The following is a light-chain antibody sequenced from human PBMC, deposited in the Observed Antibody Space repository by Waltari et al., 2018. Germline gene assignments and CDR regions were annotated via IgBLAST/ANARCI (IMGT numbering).Light chain of an antibody. Sequence: YVLTTPPPVAAAPGETARVTIGGDTIEMQTEHWYQQKPGQATLLVICYDRDRPSGIPERCSGSNAGDTATLTISRVEAGDEADYYCQVWDANTDPGVFGTGTEVTVL. V-gene: IGLV3-21*01. CDR3: QVWDANTDPGV. CDR2: YDR. CDR1: TIEMQT. J-gene: IGLJ1*01.